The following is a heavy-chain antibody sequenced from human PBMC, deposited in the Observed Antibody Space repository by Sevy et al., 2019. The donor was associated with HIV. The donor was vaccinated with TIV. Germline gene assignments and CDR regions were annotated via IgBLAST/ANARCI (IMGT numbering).Heavy chain of an antibody. CDR2: FYHTGST. V-gene: IGHV4-4*02. Sequence: SETLSLTCAVSGGSIRNGHWWNWVRQPPGKGLEWIGEFYHTGSTNYNPSLKSGVTISLDKSMNQYSLILTSVAAADTAVYYWASGGYYYGNSHFYPLDVWGQGTLVTVSS. CDR1: GGSIRNGHW. D-gene: IGHD3-22*01. CDR3: ASGGYYYGNSHFYPLDV. J-gene: IGHJ4*02.